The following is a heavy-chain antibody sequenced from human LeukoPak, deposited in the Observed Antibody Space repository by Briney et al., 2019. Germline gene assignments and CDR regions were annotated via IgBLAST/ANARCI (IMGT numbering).Heavy chain of an antibody. CDR2: IYHSGST. Sequence: SETLSLTCAVSGYSISSGYYWGWIRQPPGKGLEWIGSIYHSGSTYYNPSLKSRVTISVDTSKNQFSLKLSSVTAADTAVYYCALGYCSSTSCYKNFDYWGQGTLVTVSS. V-gene: IGHV4-38-2*01. CDR3: ALGYCSSTSCYKNFDY. J-gene: IGHJ4*02. D-gene: IGHD2-2*01. CDR1: GYSISSGYY.